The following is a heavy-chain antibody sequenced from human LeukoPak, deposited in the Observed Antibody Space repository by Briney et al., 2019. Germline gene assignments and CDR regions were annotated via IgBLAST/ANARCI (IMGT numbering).Heavy chain of an antibody. J-gene: IGHJ4*02. CDR2: VYYTGST. CDR1: GGSFEHYF. CDR3: ASDRRSHGAEY. Sequence: SSETLSLTCTVSGGSFEHYFWSWIRQPPGKGLEFIGYVYYTGSTDYSPSLKSRITISADTAKNQFSLKLGSVTAADTAVYYCASDRRSHGAEYWGQGTLITVSS. V-gene: IGHV4-59*01. D-gene: IGHD5-18*01.